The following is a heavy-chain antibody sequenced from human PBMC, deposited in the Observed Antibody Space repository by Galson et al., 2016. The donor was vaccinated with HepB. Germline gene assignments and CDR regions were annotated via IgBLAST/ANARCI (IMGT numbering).Heavy chain of an antibody. V-gene: IGHV3-33*06. D-gene: IGHD2-2*01. CDR1: GFNFGSYN. CDR3: AKGLGYCSSTSCFLYYYYAMDV. CDR2: IWYDGTKR. J-gene: IGHJ6*02. Sequence: SLRLSCAASGFNFGSYNMHWVRQAPGKGLEWLSVIWYDGTKRFYADSLEGRFTISRDNSKNTLYLQMNSPRAEDTALYYCAKGLGYCSSTSCFLYYYYAMDVWGQGTTVTVSS.